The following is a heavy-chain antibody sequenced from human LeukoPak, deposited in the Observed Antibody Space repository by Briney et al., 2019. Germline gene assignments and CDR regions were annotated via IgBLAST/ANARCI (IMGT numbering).Heavy chain of an antibody. CDR3: ASQSSSSHAFDI. CDR1: GGSISSGDYY. D-gene: IGHD2-2*01. Sequence: SETLSLTCTVSGGSISSGDYYWSWIRQPPGKGLEWIGYIYYSGSTYYNPSLKSRVTISVDTSKNQFSLKLSSVTAADTAVYYCASQSSSSHAFDIWGQGTMVTVSS. J-gene: IGHJ3*02. CDR2: IYYSGST. V-gene: IGHV4-30-4*08.